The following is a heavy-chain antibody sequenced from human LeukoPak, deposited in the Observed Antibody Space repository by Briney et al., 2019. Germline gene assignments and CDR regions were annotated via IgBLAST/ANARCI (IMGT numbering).Heavy chain of an antibody. D-gene: IGHD2-21*01. Sequence: SETLPLTCTVSGASISNYYWTWIRQPPGKGMEWIGHVFYSGSTTYSPSLKSRVTISVDRSKNQFSLKLISVTAADTAVYYCAREFCGGESCGWFDPWGQGTLVTVSS. V-gene: IGHV4-59*01. CDR3: AREFCGGESCGWFDP. CDR1: GASISNYY. J-gene: IGHJ5*02. CDR2: VFYSGST.